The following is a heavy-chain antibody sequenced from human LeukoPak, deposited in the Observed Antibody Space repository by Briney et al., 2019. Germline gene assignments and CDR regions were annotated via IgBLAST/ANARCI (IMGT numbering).Heavy chain of an antibody. Sequence: ASVKVSCKASGYTFTGYYMHWVRQAPGQGLEWMGWVNPNSGGTNYAQKFQGRVTMTRDTSISTAYMELSRLRSDDTAVYYCARDRTRTGYSSGWYHDYWGQGTLVTVSS. CDR1: GYTFTGYY. CDR2: VNPNSGGT. J-gene: IGHJ4*02. CDR3: ARDRTRTGYSSGWYHDY. V-gene: IGHV1-2*02. D-gene: IGHD6-19*01.